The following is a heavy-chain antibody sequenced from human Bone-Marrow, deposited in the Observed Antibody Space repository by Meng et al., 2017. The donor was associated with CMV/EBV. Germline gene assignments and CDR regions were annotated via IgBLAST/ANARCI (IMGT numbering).Heavy chain of an antibody. CDR3: AKGGGDYGDYVSDSWFDP. Sequence: GGSLRLSCAASGFTFDDYAMHWVRQAPGKGLEWVSGISWNSGSIGYADSVKGRFTISRDNAKNSLYLQMNSLRAEDMALYYCAKGGGDYGDYVSDSWFDPWGQGTLVTVSS. CDR2: ISWNSGSI. V-gene: IGHV3-9*03. D-gene: IGHD4-17*01. J-gene: IGHJ5*02. CDR1: GFTFDDYA.